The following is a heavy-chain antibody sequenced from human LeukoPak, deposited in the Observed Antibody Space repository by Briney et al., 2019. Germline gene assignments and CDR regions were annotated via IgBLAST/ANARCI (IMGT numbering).Heavy chain of an antibody. V-gene: IGHV3-23*01. Sequence: PGGSLRLSCVASGFGFSTHDMSWGRRTPGKGLEWVSSISGFDSGTYYTDSVRGRFTISRDTSKNTLYMQMNNLRAEDTAVYYCVKGFHFDWWGQGTLVTVSS. CDR3: VKGFHFDW. J-gene: IGHJ4*02. CDR2: ISGFDSGT. CDR1: GFGFSTHD.